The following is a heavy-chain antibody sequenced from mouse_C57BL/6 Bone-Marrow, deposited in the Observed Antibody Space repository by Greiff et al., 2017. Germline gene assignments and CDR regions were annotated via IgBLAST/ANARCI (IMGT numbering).Heavy chain of an antibody. J-gene: IGHJ4*01. D-gene: IGHD2-4*01. CDR1: GYTFTDYE. Sequence: VQLQQSGAELVRPGASVTLSCKASGYTFTDYEMHWVKQTPVHGLQWIGAIDPETGGTAYNQKFKGQAILTADKSSSTAYMELRSLTSEDSAVYYCTREGDYDDYAMDYWGKGTSVTVSS. V-gene: IGHV1-15*01. CDR2: IDPETGGT. CDR3: TREGDYDDYAMDY.